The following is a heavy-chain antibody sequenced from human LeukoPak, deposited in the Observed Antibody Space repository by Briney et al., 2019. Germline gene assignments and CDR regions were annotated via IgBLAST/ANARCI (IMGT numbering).Heavy chain of an antibody. J-gene: IGHJ4*02. CDR2: ITRDGLTT. V-gene: IGHV3-43*01. D-gene: IGHD4-11*01. CDR1: GFSFDDYS. Sequence: GGSLRLSCAASGFSFDDYSLHWVRQAPGKGLQWVSLITRDGLTTFYADFAKGRFTISRDKSKNSLSLQMNSLRTEDTALYYCATERLQYFEHWGQGTLVSVSS. CDR3: ATERLQYFEH.